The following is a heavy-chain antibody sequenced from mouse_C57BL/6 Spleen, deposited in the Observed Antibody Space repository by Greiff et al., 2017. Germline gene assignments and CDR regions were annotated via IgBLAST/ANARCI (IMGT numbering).Heavy chain of an antibody. CDR3: ARGDPSNYGSRPYWYFDV. J-gene: IGHJ1*03. D-gene: IGHD1-1*01. CDR1: GYTFTSYW. Sequence: QVQLQQPGAELVRPGSSVKLSCKASGYTFTSYWMHWVKQRPIQGLEWIGNIDPSDSETHYNQKFKDKATLTVDKSSSTAYMQLSSLTSEDSAVYYCARGDPSNYGSRPYWYFDVWGTGTTVTVSS. CDR2: IDPSDSET. V-gene: IGHV1-52*01.